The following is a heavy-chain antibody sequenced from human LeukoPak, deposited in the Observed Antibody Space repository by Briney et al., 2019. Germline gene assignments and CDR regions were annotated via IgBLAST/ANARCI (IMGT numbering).Heavy chain of an antibody. CDR3: AKDRSPRSRSGYYGDFDH. J-gene: IGHJ4*02. Sequence: HPGGSLRLSCAASGFTFNSYAMSWVRQAPGKGLEWVSAIGSGGDSTYYADSVKGRFTVSRDNSKNTLYLQMNSLRAEDTAVYYCAKDRSPRSRSGYYGDFDHWGQGTLVTVSS. CDR1: GFTFNSYA. D-gene: IGHD3-22*01. V-gene: IGHV3-23*01. CDR2: IGSGGDST.